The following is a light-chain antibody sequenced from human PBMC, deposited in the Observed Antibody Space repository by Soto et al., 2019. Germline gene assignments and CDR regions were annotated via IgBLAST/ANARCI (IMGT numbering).Light chain of an antibody. CDR2: NVY. CDR3: SSYTGSRTYV. J-gene: IGLJ1*01. V-gene: IGLV2-14*03. Sequence: QSALTQPPSVSGSPGQSITISCTGTSSDVGAYNFVSWHQQHPGKAPKLMIYNVYDRPSGISYRFSGSKSGNTASLTISGLQGEDEADYYCSSYTGSRTYVFGSGTKLTVL. CDR1: SSDVGAYNF.